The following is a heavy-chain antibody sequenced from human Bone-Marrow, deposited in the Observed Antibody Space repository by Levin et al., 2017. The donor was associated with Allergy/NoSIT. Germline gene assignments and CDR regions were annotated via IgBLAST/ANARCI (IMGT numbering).Heavy chain of an antibody. CDR1: GGSITNGDYY. CDR2: IYYTAST. CDR3: ARGRYCSGGTCSVYNPFDL. V-gene: IGHV4-30-4*01. Sequence: SETLSLTCSVSGGSITNGDYYWSWIRQAPGKGLEWIGFIYYTASTYYNPSLKSGVSISVDKSKSQFSLTVRSVTAADTAVYYCARGRYCSGGTCSVYNPFDLWGHGTTVTVSS. D-gene: IGHD2-15*01. J-gene: IGHJ3*01.